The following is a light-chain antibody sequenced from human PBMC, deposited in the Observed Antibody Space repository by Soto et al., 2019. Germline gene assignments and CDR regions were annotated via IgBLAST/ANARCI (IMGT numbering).Light chain of an antibody. CDR1: QSVSSSY. CDR3: QQDGSSPPSYT. CDR2: GAS. Sequence: EIVLTQSPGTLSLSPGERATLSCRASQSVSSSYLAWYQQKPGQAPRLLIYGASSRATGIPDRFSGSGSGTDFTLTISGLAPEDFAVYYCQQDGSSPPSYTFGQGTKLEIK. V-gene: IGKV3-20*01. J-gene: IGKJ2*01.